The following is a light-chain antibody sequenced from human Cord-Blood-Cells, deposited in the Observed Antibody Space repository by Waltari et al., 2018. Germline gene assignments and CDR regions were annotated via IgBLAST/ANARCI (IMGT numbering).Light chain of an antibody. Sequence: QSAPTQPRSVPGSPGQSVPISCTGTSSDVGGYNYVSWYQQHPAKAPKLMIYDVSKRPSGVPDRFSGSKSGNTASLTISGLQAEDEADYYCCSYAGSYTVVFGGGTKLTVL. J-gene: IGLJ2*01. CDR2: DVS. CDR3: CSYAGSYTVV. CDR1: SSDVGGYNY. V-gene: IGLV2-11*01.